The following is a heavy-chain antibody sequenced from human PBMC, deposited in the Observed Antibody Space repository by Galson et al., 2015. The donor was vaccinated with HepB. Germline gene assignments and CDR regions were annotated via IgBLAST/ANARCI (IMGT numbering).Heavy chain of an antibody. CDR2: INAYNGNT. CDR1: DYTFSNYG. J-gene: IGHJ3*02. V-gene: IGHV1-18*01. Sequence: SVKVSCKASDYTFSNYGVNWVRQAPGQGLEWMGWINAYNGNTNYAQKIQGRVTMTTDTSTSTAYMELRSLRSDDTAVYYCARDRDTRLERKMGGTGSFDIWGQGTMVTVSS. CDR3: ARDRDTRLERKMGGTGSFDI. D-gene: IGHD3/OR15-3a*01.